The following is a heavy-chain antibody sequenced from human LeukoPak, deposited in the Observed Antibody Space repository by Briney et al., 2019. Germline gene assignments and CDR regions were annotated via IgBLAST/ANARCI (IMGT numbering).Heavy chain of an antibody. V-gene: IGHV3-30*03. D-gene: IGHD6-19*01. CDR3: ARSPTGSGWYYFDY. Sequence: PGGSLRLSCAASGFTFSSYGMHWVRQAPGKGLEWVAVISYDGSNKYYADSVKGRFTISRDNSKNTLYPQMNSLRAEDTAVYYCARSPTGSGWYYFDYWGQGTLVTVSS. J-gene: IGHJ4*02. CDR1: GFTFSSYG. CDR2: ISYDGSNK.